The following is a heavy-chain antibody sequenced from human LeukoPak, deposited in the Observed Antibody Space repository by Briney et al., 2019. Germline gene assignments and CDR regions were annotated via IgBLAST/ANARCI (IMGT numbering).Heavy chain of an antibody. J-gene: IGHJ6*03. CDR1: GFTFSSYA. V-gene: IGHV3-23*01. D-gene: IGHD3-3*01. CDR3: ASRNPSIARRFLEWLPPYYYYMDV. CDR2: ISGSGGST. Sequence: GGSLRLSCAASGFTFSSYAMSWVRQAPGKGLEWVSAISGSGGSTYYADSVKGRFTISRDNSKNTLYLQMNSLRAEDTAVYYCASRNPSIARRFLEWLPPYYYYMDVWGKGTTVTVSS.